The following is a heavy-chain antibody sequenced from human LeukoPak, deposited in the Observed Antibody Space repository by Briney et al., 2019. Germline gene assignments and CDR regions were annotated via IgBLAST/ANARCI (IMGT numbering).Heavy chain of an antibody. Sequence: PEGSLRLSRKVSGFSLSSEPMHWVRQAPGKGLEWVSSISSSSSYIYYADSVKGRFTISRDNAKNSLYLQMNSLRAEDTAVYYCARGGLIVAGTLDYRGQGTLVTVSS. CDR1: GFSLSSEP. CDR2: ISSSSSYI. V-gene: IGHV3-21*01. D-gene: IGHD6-19*01. J-gene: IGHJ4*02. CDR3: ARGGLIVAGTLDY.